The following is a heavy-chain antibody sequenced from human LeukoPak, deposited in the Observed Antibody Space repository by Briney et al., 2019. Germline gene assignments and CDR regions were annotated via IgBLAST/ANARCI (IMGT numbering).Heavy chain of an antibody. CDR3: ASLRLGELSRDY. J-gene: IGHJ4*02. V-gene: IGHV3-21*01. D-gene: IGHD3-16*02. CDR2: ISSSSSYI. Sequence: GGSLRLSCAASGFTFSSYSMNWVRQAPGKGLEWVSSISSSSSYIYYADSVKGRFTISRDNAKNSLYLQMNSLRAEDTAVYYCASLRLGELSRDYWGQGTLVTVSS. CDR1: GFTFSSYS.